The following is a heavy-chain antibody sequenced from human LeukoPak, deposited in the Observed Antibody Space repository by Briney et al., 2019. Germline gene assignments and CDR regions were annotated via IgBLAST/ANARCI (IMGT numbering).Heavy chain of an antibody. CDR2: IIPIFGTA. J-gene: IGHJ3*02. Sequence: SVKVSYKASGGTFSSYAISWVRQSPGQGLEWMGGIIPIFGTANYAQKFQGRVTITTDESTSTAYMELSSLRSEDTAVYYCARDRGIVGAREAFDIWGQGTMVTVSS. CDR3: ARDRGIVGAREAFDI. V-gene: IGHV1-69*05. CDR1: GGTFSSYA. D-gene: IGHD1-26*01.